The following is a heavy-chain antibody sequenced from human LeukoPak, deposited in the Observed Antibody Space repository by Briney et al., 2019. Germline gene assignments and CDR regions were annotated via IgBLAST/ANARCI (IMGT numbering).Heavy chain of an antibody. Sequence: PGGSLRLSCAASGFTVSSNYMSWVRQAPGKGLEWVSVIYSGGSTYYADSVKGRFTISRDNSKNTLYLQMNSLRAEDTAVYYCAKDTKEFRSYYFDYWGQGTLVTVSS. CDR2: IYSGGST. CDR3: AKDTKEFRSYYFDY. D-gene: IGHD6-6*01. CDR1: GFTVSSNY. V-gene: IGHV3-53*01. J-gene: IGHJ4*02.